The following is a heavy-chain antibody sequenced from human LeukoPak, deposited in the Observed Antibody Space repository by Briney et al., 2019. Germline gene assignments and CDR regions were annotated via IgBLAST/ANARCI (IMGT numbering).Heavy chain of an antibody. Sequence: ASVKVSCKASGYTFTSYDINWVRQATGQGLEWMGWMNPNSGNTGYAQKFQGRVTITRNTSISTAYMELSSLRSEDTAVYYCARRVSRMIRGVIPFDAFDIWGQGTMVTVSS. V-gene: IGHV1-8*03. CDR2: MNPNSGNT. CDR1: GYTFTSYD. J-gene: IGHJ3*02. CDR3: ARRVSRMIRGVIPFDAFDI. D-gene: IGHD3-10*01.